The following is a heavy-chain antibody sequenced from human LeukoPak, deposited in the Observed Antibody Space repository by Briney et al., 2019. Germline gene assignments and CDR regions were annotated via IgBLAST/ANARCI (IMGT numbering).Heavy chain of an antibody. D-gene: IGHD6-6*01. CDR2: IYSSGST. Sequence: PSETLSLTCTVSGGSITSSSYYWGWIRQPPGKGLEWIASIYSSGSTYYNPSLKSRVTISVDTSKNQFSLKLSSVTAADTAVYYCARGIVYSSSSVFPPFDYWGQGTQVTVSS. V-gene: IGHV4-39*07. J-gene: IGHJ4*02. CDR3: ARGIVYSSSSVFPPFDY. CDR1: GGSITSSSYY.